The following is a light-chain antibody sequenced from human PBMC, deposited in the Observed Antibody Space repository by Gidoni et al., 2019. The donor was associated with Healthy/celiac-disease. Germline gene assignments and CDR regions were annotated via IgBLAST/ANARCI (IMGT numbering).Light chain of an antibody. V-gene: IGKV3-20*01. CDR1: QSVGSSY. CDR2: GAS. J-gene: IGKJ2*01. Sequence: IVLSQSPGTLSLTPGERATLSCSASQSVGSSYLAWYQQKPGQAPRLLIYGASSRATGIPDRFSGSGSGTDFTLTISRLEPEDFAVYYCQQYGSSVYTFGQGTKLEIK. CDR3: QQYGSSVYT.